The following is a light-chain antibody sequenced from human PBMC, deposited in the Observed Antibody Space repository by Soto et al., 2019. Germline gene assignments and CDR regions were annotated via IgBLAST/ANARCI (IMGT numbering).Light chain of an antibody. Sequence: DIVMTQSPFSLPVTPGEPASISCRSSQSLLNSKGYNYLDWYLQKPVQSPQLLIYMASTRASGVHYRFSGSGSGTDFTLKISRVEAEDVGVYYCMQALRPPFTFGQGTRLEIK. CDR3: MQALRPPFT. J-gene: IGKJ5*01. CDR1: QSLLNSKGYNY. CDR2: MAS. V-gene: IGKV2-28*01.